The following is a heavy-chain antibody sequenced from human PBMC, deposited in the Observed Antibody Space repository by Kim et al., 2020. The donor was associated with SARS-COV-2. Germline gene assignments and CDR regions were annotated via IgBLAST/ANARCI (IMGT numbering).Heavy chain of an antibody. V-gene: IGHV3-23*01. Sequence: DSVKGRFTISRDNSKNTLYLQMNSLRAEDTAVYYCAKVWTTVVEDAFDIWGQGTMVTVSS. D-gene: IGHD4-17*01. CDR3: AKVWTTVVEDAFDI. J-gene: IGHJ3*02.